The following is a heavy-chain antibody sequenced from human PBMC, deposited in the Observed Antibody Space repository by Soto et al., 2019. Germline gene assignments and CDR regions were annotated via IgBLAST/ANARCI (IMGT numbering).Heavy chain of an antibody. CDR3: ARAASSGADLRVSYFDY. J-gene: IGHJ4*02. D-gene: IGHD3-22*01. CDR2: IHYSGST. Sequence: NPSETLSLTCTVSGGSISSYNWIWIRQSPGKGLECIGYIHYSGSTNYNPSLKSRVTISVDRSKNQFSLKVGSVTAADTALYFCARAASSGADLRVSYFDYWGQGTPVTVSS. CDR1: GGSISSYN. V-gene: IGHV4-59*01.